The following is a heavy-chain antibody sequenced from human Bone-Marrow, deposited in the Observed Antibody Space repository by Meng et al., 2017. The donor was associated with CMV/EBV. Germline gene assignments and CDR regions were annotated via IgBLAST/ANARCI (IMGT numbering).Heavy chain of an antibody. D-gene: IGHD1-1*01. V-gene: IGHV4-34*01. CDR1: GGSFSGHY. CDR2: INHSGST. Sequence: SETLSLTCAVYGGSFSGHYWSWIRQPPGKGLEWIGEINHSGSTNYHPSLKSRVTISVDTSKNQFSLKLSSVTAADTAVYYCASPGPNWLNYSSGLAFGGQGTTVTVSS. J-gene: IGHJ6*02. CDR3: ASPGPNWLNYSSGLAF.